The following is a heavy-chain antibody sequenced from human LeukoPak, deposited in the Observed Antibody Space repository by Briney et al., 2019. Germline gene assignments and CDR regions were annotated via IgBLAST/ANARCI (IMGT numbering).Heavy chain of an antibody. CDR3: PRLHLERDTAMVYTSYYYYYMDV. D-gene: IGHD5-18*01. V-gene: IGHV5-51*01. CDR1: GYSFTSYW. Sequence: GESLKISCKGSGYSFTSYWIGWVRQMPGKGLEWMRIIYPGDSDTRYSPSFQGQVTISADKSISTAYLQWSSLKASDTAMYYCPRLHLERDTAMVYTSYYYYYMDVWGKGTTVTVSS. J-gene: IGHJ6*03. CDR2: IYPGDSDT.